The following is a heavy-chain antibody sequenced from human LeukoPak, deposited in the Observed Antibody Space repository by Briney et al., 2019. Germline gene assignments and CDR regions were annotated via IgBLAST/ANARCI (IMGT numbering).Heavy chain of an antibody. CDR3: AGEALGSGSSDFDY. V-gene: IGHV3-48*03. D-gene: IGHD3-10*01. CDR2: ISSSGSTI. CDR1: GFTFSSYA. J-gene: IGHJ4*02. Sequence: GGSLRLSCAASGFTFSSYAMGWVRQAPGKGLEWVSYISSSGSTIYYADSVKGRFTISRDNAKNSLYLQMNSLRVEDTAVYYCAGEALGSGSSDFDYWGQGTLVTVSS.